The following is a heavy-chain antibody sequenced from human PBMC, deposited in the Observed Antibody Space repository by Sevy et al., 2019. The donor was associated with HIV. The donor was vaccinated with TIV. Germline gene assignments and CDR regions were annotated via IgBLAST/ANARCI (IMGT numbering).Heavy chain of an antibody. D-gene: IGHD3-22*01. J-gene: IGHJ5*02. CDR1: GFTFSSYA. Sequence: GGSLRLSCAASGFTFSSYAMSWVRQAPGKGLEWVSAISGGGGSTYYADSVKGRVTISRDNSKNTLYLQMNSLRAEDTAVYYCAKDSGITMIVVVDNWFDPWGQGTLVTVSS. CDR2: ISGGGGST. V-gene: IGHV3-23*01. CDR3: AKDSGITMIVVVDNWFDP.